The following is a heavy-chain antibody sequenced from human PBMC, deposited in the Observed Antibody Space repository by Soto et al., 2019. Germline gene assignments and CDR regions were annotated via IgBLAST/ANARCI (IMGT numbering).Heavy chain of an antibody. J-gene: IGHJ6*02. Sequence: LRLSCAASGFTFSSYAMSWVRQAPGKGLEWVSAISGSGGSTYYADSVKGRFTISRDNSKNTLYLQMNSLRAEDTAVYYCAKDQVRLEYYYYGMDVWGQGTTVTVSS. CDR1: GFTFSSYA. CDR3: AKDQVRLEYYYYGMDV. CDR2: ISGSGGST. D-gene: IGHD1-1*01. V-gene: IGHV3-23*01.